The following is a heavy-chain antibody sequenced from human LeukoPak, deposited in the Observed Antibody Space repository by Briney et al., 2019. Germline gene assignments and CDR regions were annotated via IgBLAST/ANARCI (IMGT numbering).Heavy chain of an antibody. CDR3: ARANSDRYYYYMDV. Sequence: ASVKVSCKASGYTFTSYDINWVRQATGQGLEWKGWMNPNSGNTGYAQKFQGRVTITRNTSISTAYMELSSLRSEDTAVYYCARANSDRYYYYMDVWGKGTTVTVSS. CDR1: GYTFTSYD. V-gene: IGHV1-8*03. D-gene: IGHD4-23*01. J-gene: IGHJ6*03. CDR2: MNPNSGNT.